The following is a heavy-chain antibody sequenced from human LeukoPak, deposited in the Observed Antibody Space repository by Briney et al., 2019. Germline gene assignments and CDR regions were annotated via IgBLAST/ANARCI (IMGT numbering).Heavy chain of an antibody. CDR1: GFTFNNCA. J-gene: IGHJ4*02. D-gene: IGHD3-3*01. V-gene: IGHV3-23*01. Sequence: PGGSLRLSCAAAGFTFNNCAMNWVRHALGEGLEWVSTISGSADSTSYADSVKGRFPISRDDSKNTFYLQMNSLRADDTAVYYCAKGAAPSGYSRVDYWGQGTLVTVSS. CDR3: AKGAAPSGYSRVDY. CDR2: ISGSADST.